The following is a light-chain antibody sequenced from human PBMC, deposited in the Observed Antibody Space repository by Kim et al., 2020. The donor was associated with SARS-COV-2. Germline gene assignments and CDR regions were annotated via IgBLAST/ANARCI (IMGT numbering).Light chain of an antibody. J-gene: IGKJ4*01. V-gene: IGKV3-15*01. CDR3: QQHNKWPLT. CDR2: GAS. Sequence: PGERATLSCRASESVKTYLAWYQQKPGQAPRLLIYGASTRATGIPARFSGSESGTYFTVTISSLQSEDAAVYYCQQHNKWPLTFGGGTKVDIK. CDR1: ESVKTY.